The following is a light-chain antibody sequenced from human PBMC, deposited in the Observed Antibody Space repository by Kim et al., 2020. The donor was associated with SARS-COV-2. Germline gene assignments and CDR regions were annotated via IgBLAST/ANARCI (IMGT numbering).Light chain of an antibody. CDR2: GSS. CDR1: QSLSGN. Sequence: PGEGATLSCRASQSLSGNLAWYQQRPGQAPRLLIYGSSTRFTGIPGRFSGSGSGTEYTLSISSLQSEDSAVYYCQQYSNWPRTFGQGTKVDIK. CDR3: QQYSNWPRT. J-gene: IGKJ1*01. V-gene: IGKV3-15*01.